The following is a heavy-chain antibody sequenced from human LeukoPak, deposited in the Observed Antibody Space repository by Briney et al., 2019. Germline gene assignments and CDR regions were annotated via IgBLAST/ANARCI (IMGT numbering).Heavy chain of an antibody. J-gene: IGHJ5*02. D-gene: IGHD2-15*01. CDR1: EFTFNTYG. CDR2: ISYDGADK. V-gene: IGHV3-30*18. CDR3: AKQWSGGSALYWFDP. Sequence: GGSLRLSCAASEFTFNTYGMHWVRQAPGTGLEWVTVISYDGADKYYADSVKGRFTISRDNSKNTLYLQMNTLIPEDTAVYYCAKQWSGGSALYWFDPRGQGTQVTVSS.